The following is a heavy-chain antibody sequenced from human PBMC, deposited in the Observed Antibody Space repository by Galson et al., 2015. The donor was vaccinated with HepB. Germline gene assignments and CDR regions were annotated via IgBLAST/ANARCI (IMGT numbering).Heavy chain of an antibody. CDR2: IDPSDSYT. Sequence: QSGAEVKKPGESLRISCKGSGYSFTSYWISWVRQMPGKGLEWIGRIDPSDSYTNYSPSFQGHVTISADKSISTAYLQWSSLKASDTAMYYCARDYYGSGSYARFDPWGQGTLVTVSS. CDR3: ARDYYGSGSYARFDP. CDR1: GYSFTSYW. J-gene: IGHJ5*02. D-gene: IGHD3-10*01. V-gene: IGHV5-10-1*01.